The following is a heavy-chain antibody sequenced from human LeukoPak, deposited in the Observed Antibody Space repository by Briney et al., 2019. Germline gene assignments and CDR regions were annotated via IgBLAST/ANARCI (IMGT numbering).Heavy chain of an antibody. V-gene: IGHV1-2*02. CDR3: ARAVPGGEDH. CDR1: GYTFSDHY. J-gene: IGHJ4*02. Sequence: ASVKVSCKASGYTFSDHYMHWVRQAPGQGLEWMGWINPKTGGTNYAQRFQGRVTLTRDTSISTAYMELSGLTSDDTAVYYCARAVPGGEDHWGQGTLVSVSS. D-gene: IGHD6-19*01. CDR2: INPKTGGT.